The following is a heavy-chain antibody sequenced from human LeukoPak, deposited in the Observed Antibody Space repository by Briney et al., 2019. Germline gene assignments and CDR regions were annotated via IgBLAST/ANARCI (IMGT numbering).Heavy chain of an antibody. CDR2: IKQDGSEK. CDR1: GFTFSNYW. V-gene: IGHV3-7*01. CDR3: ARVRGSDWSVYHIDN. D-gene: IGHD6-19*01. Sequence: GGSLRLSCAASGFTFSNYWMSWVRQAPGKGLEWVANIKQDGSEKYYVDSVKGRFTISRDNAKSSVHLQMSSLRAEDTGVYYCARVRGSDWSVYHIDNWGQGTLVTVSS. J-gene: IGHJ4*02.